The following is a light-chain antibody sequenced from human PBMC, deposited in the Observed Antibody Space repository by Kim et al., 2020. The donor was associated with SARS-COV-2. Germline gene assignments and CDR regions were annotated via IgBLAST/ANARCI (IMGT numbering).Light chain of an antibody. CDR2: AAS. J-gene: IGKJ2*01. V-gene: IGKV3-20*01. CDR3: QQFGSSRYT. CDR1: QRISSTD. Sequence: LAPGERAPFSCRASQRISSTDLAWYQHRSGQSPRLLIYAASCRATGVPDKFSGSRSGTDFTLTISRLEPDDFAVYYCQQFGSSRYTFGQGTKLEI.